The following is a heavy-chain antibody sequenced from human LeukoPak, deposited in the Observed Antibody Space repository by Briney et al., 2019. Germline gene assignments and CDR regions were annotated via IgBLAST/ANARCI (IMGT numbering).Heavy chain of an antibody. Sequence: GGSLRLSCAASGFTFSSYSMNWVRQAPGKGLEWVSSISSSSSYIYYADSVKGRFTISRDNAKNSLNLQMNSLRAEDTAVYYCALGDILTGYIYWGQGTLVTVSS. CDR1: GFTFSSYS. V-gene: IGHV3-21*01. CDR3: ALGDILTGYIY. J-gene: IGHJ4*02. CDR2: ISSSSSYI. D-gene: IGHD3-9*01.